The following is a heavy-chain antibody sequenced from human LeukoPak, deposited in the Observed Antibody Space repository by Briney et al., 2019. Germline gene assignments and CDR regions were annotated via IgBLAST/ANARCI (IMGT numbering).Heavy chain of an antibody. CDR1: GFTFSSYA. D-gene: IGHD3-3*01. CDR3: ATSLEGFIYFDY. CDR2: ISGSGGST. V-gene: IGHV3-23*01. Sequence: PGGSLRLSCAASGFTFSSYAMNWVRQTPGKGLEWVSVISGSGGSTYYADSVKGRFTISRDNSKNTLYLQMNSLRAEDTAVYYCATSLEGFIYFDYWGQGTLVTVST. J-gene: IGHJ4*02.